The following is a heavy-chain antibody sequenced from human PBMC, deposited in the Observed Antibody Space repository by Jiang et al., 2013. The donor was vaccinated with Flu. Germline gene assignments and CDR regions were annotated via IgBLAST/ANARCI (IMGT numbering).Heavy chain of an antibody. V-gene: IGHV7-4-1*02. CDR3: ARDPLRRFYYYYGMDV. Sequence: RQAPGQGLEWMGWINTNTGNPNVWPRASLGRFVFXLDTSVSTAYLQISSLKAEDTAVYYCARDPLRRFYYYYGMDVWGQGTTVTVSS. D-gene: IGHD3-3*01. J-gene: IGHJ6*02. CDR2: INTNTGNP.